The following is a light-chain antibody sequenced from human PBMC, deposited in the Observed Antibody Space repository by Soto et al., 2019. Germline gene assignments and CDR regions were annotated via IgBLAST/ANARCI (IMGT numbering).Light chain of an antibody. J-gene: IGLJ2*01. V-gene: IGLV1-40*01. CDR1: SSNIGARYD. CDR2: GNS. Sequence: QLVLTQPPSVSGAPGQRVTISCTGSSSNIGARYDVHWYQQLPGTAPKLLIYGNSNRPSGVPDRFSGSKSGTSASLAITGLQAEDEADYYCQSYDSSLGGWGVFGGGTKLTVL. CDR3: QSYDSSLGGWGV.